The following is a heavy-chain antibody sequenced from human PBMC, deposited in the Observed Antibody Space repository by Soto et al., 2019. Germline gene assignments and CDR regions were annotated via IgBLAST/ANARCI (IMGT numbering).Heavy chain of an antibody. J-gene: IGHJ6*02. CDR3: ARRFAYYDSSGYKDYYGTDV. V-gene: IGHV4-39*01. CDR1: GGSISSSSYY. Sequence: PSETLSLTCTVSGGSISSSSYYWGWIRQPPGKGLEWIGSIYYSGSTYYNPSLKSRVTISVDTSKNQFSLKLSSVTAADTAVYYCARRFAYYDSSGYKDYYGTDVWGQGTTVTVSS. D-gene: IGHD3-22*01. CDR2: IYYSGST.